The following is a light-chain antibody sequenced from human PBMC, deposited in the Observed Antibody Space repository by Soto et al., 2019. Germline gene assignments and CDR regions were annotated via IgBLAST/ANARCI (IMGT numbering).Light chain of an antibody. Sequence: DIQLTQTPSTLSASVGDEVTITCRASQTISRWLAWYQQKPGRAPKLLIYDASTLESGVPSRFSGSGSETEFTLTISRLQSDDFATYYCQQHDGRPTMTFGQGTRLDSK. CDR1: QTISRW. V-gene: IGKV1-5*01. J-gene: IGKJ5*01. CDR2: DAS. CDR3: QQHDGRPTMT.